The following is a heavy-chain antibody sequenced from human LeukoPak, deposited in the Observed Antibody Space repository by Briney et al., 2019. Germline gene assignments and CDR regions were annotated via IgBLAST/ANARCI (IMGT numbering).Heavy chain of an antibody. Sequence: PGGSLRLSCGASGFTFTNYAMSWVRQAPGKGLEWVSGINGTGGDTYYADSVKGRFTISRDNSKNTVYLQMNSLRAEDTAVYYCGNFFYYYDRSSSYSWGQGTLVTVSS. CDR1: GFTFTNYA. CDR3: GNFFYYYDRSSSYS. J-gene: IGHJ4*02. CDR2: INGTGGDT. D-gene: IGHD3-22*01. V-gene: IGHV3-23*01.